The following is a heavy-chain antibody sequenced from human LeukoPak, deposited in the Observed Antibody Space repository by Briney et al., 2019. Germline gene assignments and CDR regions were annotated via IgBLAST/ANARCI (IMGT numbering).Heavy chain of an antibody. CDR2: INWNGGST. CDR3: ARDVPYCGGDCPSHYYYYYMDV. V-gene: IGHV3-20*04. Sequence: GGSLRLSCAASGFTFDDYGMSWVRQAPGKGLEWVSGINWNGGSTGYADSVKGRLTISRDNAKNSLYLQMNSLRAEDTALYYCARDVPYCGGDCPSHYYYYYMDVWGKGTTVTISS. CDR1: GFTFDDYG. D-gene: IGHD2-21*02. J-gene: IGHJ6*03.